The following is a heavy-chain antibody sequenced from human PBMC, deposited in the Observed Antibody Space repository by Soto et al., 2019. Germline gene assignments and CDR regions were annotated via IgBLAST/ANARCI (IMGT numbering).Heavy chain of an antibody. J-gene: IGHJ2*01. D-gene: IGHD1-26*01. CDR1: GGSISSYY. CDR3: ARMTYSGGYVDWYFEI. Sequence: QVQLQEPGPGLVKPSETLSLTCTVSGGSISSYYWSWIRQPPGKGLEWVGYIYFSGSTNYNPSLKSRVTFAVDTYKSRGSVVLFSVTVADTALYYCARMTYSGGYVDWYFEIWGRGTLLSVSS. CDR2: IYFSGST. V-gene: IGHV4-59*01.